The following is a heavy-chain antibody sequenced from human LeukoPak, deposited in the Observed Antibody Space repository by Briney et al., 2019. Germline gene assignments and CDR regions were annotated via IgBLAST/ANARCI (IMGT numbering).Heavy chain of an antibody. CDR1: GFTFSSYA. CDR3: ARGLQEYTYGFDY. V-gene: IGHV3-23*01. Sequence: GGSLRLSCAASGFTFSSYAMTWVRQAPGKGLEWVSAISGSGGTTYYADSVKGRFTISRDNSRNTLYLQMNSLRADDTAVYYCARGLQEYTYGFDYWGQGSLVTVSS. J-gene: IGHJ4*02. CDR2: ISGSGGTT. D-gene: IGHD5-18*01.